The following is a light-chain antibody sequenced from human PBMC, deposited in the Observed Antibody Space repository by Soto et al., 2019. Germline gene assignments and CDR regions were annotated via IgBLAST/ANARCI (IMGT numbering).Light chain of an antibody. CDR3: CSYAGSFSYV. CDR2: DVS. J-gene: IGLJ1*01. Sequence: LTQPRSVSGSPGQSVTISCTGTSSDVGGYNYVSWYQQHPGKAPKLMIYDVSKRPSGVPDRFSGSKSGNTASLTISGLQAEDEADYYCCSYAGSFSYVFGTGTKV. CDR1: SSDVGGYNY. V-gene: IGLV2-11*01.